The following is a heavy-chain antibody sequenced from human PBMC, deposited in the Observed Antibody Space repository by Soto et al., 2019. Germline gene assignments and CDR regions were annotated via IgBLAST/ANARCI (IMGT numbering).Heavy chain of an antibody. CDR2: IIPIFGTA. CDR3: ARGATIFGVVAYNWFDP. Sequence: QVQLVQSGAEVKKPGSSVKVSCKASGGTFSSYAISWVRQAPGQGREWMGGIIPIFGTANYAQKFQGRVTITADESTSTAYMELSSLRSEDTAVYYCARGATIFGVVAYNWFDPWGQGTLVTVSS. CDR1: GGTFSSYA. J-gene: IGHJ5*02. D-gene: IGHD3-3*01. V-gene: IGHV1-69*12.